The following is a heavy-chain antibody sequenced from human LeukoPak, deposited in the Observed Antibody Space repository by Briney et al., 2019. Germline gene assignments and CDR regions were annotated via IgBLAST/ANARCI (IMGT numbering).Heavy chain of an antibody. CDR1: GGSISSYY. CDR2: IYYSGST. V-gene: IGHV4-59*08. Sequence: SETLSLTCTVSGGSISSYYWSWIRQPPGEGLEWIGYIYYSGSTNYNPPLKSRVTISVDTSKNQFSLKLSSVTAADTAVYYCARLTYYYDSSGYYYVVERRYFDYWGQGTLVTVSS. D-gene: IGHD3-22*01. J-gene: IGHJ4*02. CDR3: ARLTYYYDSSGYYYVVERRYFDY.